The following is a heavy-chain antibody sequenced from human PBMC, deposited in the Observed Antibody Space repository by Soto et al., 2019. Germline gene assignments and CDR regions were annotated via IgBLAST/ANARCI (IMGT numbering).Heavy chain of an antibody. D-gene: IGHD2-15*01. CDR2: IYYSGST. CDR1: GGSIISGGYY. J-gene: IGHJ3*02. CDR3: ARAGAVGCSGGSCQGDAFDI. Sequence: THPLTSTVSGGSIISGGYYWSWIRKHPGKGLEWIGYIYYSGSTYYNPSLKSRVTISVDTSKNQFSLKLSSVTAADTAVYYCARAGAVGCSGGSCQGDAFDIWGQGTMVTVSS. V-gene: IGHV4-31*03.